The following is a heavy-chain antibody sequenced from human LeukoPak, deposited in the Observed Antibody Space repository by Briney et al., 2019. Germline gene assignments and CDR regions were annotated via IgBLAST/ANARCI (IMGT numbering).Heavy chain of an antibody. CDR2: INPKTGVT. CDR3: GRDLAMCSPDLDY. Sequence: ASVKVSCKASGYTFTDYYLHWVRQAPGHGLEWMGWINPKTGVTKYAQNFQGRVTMTRDTSISTAYMEVSRLRSDDTAVFYCGRDLAMCSPDLDYWGQGTLVTVSS. D-gene: IGHD2-15*01. V-gene: IGHV1-2*02. CDR1: GYTFTDYY. J-gene: IGHJ4*02.